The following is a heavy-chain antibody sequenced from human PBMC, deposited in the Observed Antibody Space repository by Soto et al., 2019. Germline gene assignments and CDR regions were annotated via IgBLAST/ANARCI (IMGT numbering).Heavy chain of an antibody. CDR1: GFTFDDYA. V-gene: IGHV3-9*01. D-gene: IGHD5-12*01. Sequence: EVQLVESGGGLVQPGRSLRLSCAASGFTFDDYAMHWVRQAPGKGLEWVSGISWNSGSIGYAYSVKGRFTISRDNAKNSLYLQMNSLRSEDTALYYCAKDMGYDLSPLGYFDYWGQGTLVTVSS. J-gene: IGHJ4*02. CDR2: ISWNSGSI. CDR3: AKDMGYDLSPLGYFDY.